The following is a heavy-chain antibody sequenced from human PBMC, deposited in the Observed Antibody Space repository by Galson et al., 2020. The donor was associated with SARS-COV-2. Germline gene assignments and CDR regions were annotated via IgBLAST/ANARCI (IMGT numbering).Heavy chain of an antibody. Sequence: SETLSLTCTVSGYSISSGYYWGWIRQPPGKGLEWIGSIYHSGSTYYNPSLKSRVTISVDTSKNQFSLKLSSVTAADTAVYYGASEVRAASYYYYYYGMDVWGQGTTVTVSS. CDR2: IYHSGST. CDR3: ASEVRAASYYYYYYGMDV. V-gene: IGHV4-38-2*02. CDR1: GYSISSGYY. D-gene: IGHD2-2*01. J-gene: IGHJ6*02.